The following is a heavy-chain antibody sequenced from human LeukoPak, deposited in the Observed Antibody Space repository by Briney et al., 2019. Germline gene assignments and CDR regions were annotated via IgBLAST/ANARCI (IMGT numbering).Heavy chain of an antibody. D-gene: IGHD3-10*01. Sequence: SETLSLTCTVSGGSISSYYWSWIRQPPGKGLEWIGYIYYSGSTNYNPSLKSRVTISVDTSKNQFSLKLSSVTAADTAVYYCAREGTLVWFGELLVPGYYYYMDVWGKGTTVTISS. CDR3: AREGTLVWFGELLVPGYYYYMDV. V-gene: IGHV4-59*01. CDR2: IYYSGST. CDR1: GGSISSYY. J-gene: IGHJ6*03.